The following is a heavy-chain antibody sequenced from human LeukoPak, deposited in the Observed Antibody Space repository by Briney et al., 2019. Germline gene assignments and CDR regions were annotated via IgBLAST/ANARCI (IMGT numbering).Heavy chain of an antibody. D-gene: IGHD2-15*01. V-gene: IGHV1-8*03. CDR2: MNPNSGNT. CDR3: TKASAERCLGAFCYPFDH. CDR1: GYTFTSYD. J-gene: IGHJ4*02. Sequence: GASVKVSCKASGYTFTSYDINWVRQATGQGLEWMGWMNPNSGNTGYAQKFQGRVTITRNTSISTAYMELSRLRSDDTAVYYCTKASAERCLGAFCYPFDHWGQGTLVTVSS.